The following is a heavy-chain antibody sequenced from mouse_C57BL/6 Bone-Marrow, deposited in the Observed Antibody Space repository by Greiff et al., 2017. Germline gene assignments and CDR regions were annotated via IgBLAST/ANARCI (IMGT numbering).Heavy chain of an antibody. Sequence: VKLMESGGGLVKPGGSLKLSCAASGFTFSSYAMSWVRQTPEKRLEWVATISDGGSYTYYPDNVKGRFTISRDNAKNNLYLQMSHLKSEDTAMYYCARVYYYAMDYWGQGTSVTVSS. CDR2: ISDGGSYT. CDR3: ARVYYYAMDY. V-gene: IGHV5-4*03. CDR1: GFTFSSYA. J-gene: IGHJ4*01.